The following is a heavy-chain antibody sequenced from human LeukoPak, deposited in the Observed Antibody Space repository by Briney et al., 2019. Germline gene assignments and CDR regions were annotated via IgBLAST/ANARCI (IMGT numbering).Heavy chain of an antibody. Sequence: PGGSLRLSCAASGFTFSSYGMNWVRQAPGKGLEWVSSISDSGGSTYYADSVKGRFTISRDNSKNTLYLQMNSLRAEDTAVYYCARGACPIVGTTSTFDYWDQGTLVTVSS. J-gene: IGHJ4*02. V-gene: IGHV3-23*01. CDR2: ISDSGGST. D-gene: IGHD1-26*01. CDR3: ARGACPIVGTTSTFDY. CDR1: GFTFSSYG.